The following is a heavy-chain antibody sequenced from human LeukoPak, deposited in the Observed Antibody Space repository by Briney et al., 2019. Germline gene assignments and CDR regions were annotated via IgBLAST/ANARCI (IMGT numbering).Heavy chain of an antibody. CDR1: GYSISSGYF. CDR3: ARYCSSTSCLDY. V-gene: IGHV4-38-2*02. Sequence: SETLSLTCNVSGYSISSGYFWGWVRQPPGKGLEWIGSIFSDGKTYYNPPLKSRVTMSVDTSKNQFSLKLSSVTAADTAVYYCARYCSSTSCLDYWGQGTLVTVSS. CDR2: IFSDGKT. D-gene: IGHD2-2*01. J-gene: IGHJ4*02.